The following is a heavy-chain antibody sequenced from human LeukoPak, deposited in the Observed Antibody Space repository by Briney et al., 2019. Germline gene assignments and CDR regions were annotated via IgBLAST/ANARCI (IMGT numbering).Heavy chain of an antibody. D-gene: IGHD1-26*01. Sequence: GSLRLSCAASGFTFSSYSMNWVRQAPGKGLEWVSSISSSSTYIYYADSVKGRFTISRDNAKNSLYLQMNSLRAEDTAVYYCARVEFSGSYFSDYWGQGTLVTVSS. CDR2: ISSSSTYI. CDR1: GFTFSSYS. V-gene: IGHV3-21*01. J-gene: IGHJ4*02. CDR3: ARVEFSGSYFSDY.